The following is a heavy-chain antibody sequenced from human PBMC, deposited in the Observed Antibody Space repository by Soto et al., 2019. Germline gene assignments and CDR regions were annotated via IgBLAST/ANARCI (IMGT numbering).Heavy chain of an antibody. CDR1: GFTFSSYA. J-gene: IGHJ5*02. V-gene: IGHV3-30-3*01. Sequence: QVQLVESGGGVVQPGRSLRLSCAASGFTFSSYAMHWVRQAPGKGLEWVAVISYDGSNKYYADSVKGRFTISRDNSKNALYLQMSSLRAEDTAVHYCARDGSSRMGLTGYYAYSWFDPWGQGTLVTVSS. D-gene: IGHD3-9*01. CDR3: ARDGSSRMGLTGYYAYSWFDP. CDR2: ISYDGSNK.